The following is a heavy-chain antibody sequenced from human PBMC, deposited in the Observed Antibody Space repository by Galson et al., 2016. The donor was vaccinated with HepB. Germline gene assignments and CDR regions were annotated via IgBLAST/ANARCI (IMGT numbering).Heavy chain of an antibody. D-gene: IGHD2-2*01. V-gene: IGHV3-7*01. CDR2: IKGNGAEK. CDR3: GRDGLSAALDY. Sequence: SLRLSCAASGFIFTDFYISWVRQVPGRGLEWVANIKGNGAEKFYADSVKGRFTISRDNAENSVYLHMNNVRVKDTALYYCGRDGLSAALDYWGRGVLVTVSS. J-gene: IGHJ4*02. CDR1: GFIFTDFY.